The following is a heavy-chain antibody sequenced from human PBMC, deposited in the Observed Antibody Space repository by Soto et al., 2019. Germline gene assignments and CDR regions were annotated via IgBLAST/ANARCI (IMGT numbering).Heavy chain of an antibody. CDR2: MNPNSGNT. CDR3: ARPITMVRGVISYNYYYYGMDV. J-gene: IGHJ6*02. Sequence: ASVKVSCKASGYTFTSYGINWVRQATGQGLEWMGWMNPNSGNTGYAQKFQGRVTMTRNTSISTAYMELSSLRSEDTAVYYCARPITMVRGVISYNYYYYGMDVWGQGTTVTVSS. CDR1: GYTFTSYG. D-gene: IGHD3-10*01. V-gene: IGHV1-8*01.